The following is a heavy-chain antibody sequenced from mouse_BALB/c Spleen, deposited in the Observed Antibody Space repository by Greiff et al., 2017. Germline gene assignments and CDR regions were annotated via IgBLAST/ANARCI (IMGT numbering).Heavy chain of an antibody. CDR2: ISSGGST. J-gene: IGHJ2*01. CDR3: ARERGGWLLH. Sequence: EVQRVESGGGLVKPGGSLKLSCAASGFTFSSYAMSWVRQTPEKRLEWVASISSGGSTYYPDSVKGRFTISRDNARNILYLQMSSLRSEDTAMYYCARERGGWLLHWGQGTTITVSS. CDR1: GFTFSSYA. V-gene: IGHV5-6-5*01. D-gene: IGHD2-3*01.